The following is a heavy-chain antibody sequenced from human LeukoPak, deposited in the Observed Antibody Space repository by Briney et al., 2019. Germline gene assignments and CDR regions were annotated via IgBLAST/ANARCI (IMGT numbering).Heavy chain of an antibody. Sequence: GGSLRLSCAASGFTFRSYWMTWVRQYPGKGLEWVANIKQDGSETYYADSEKGRFTISRDNAKRSLYLQMNSLRAEDTAVYYCARVGARIYFYYYMDVWGKGTTVTVSS. J-gene: IGHJ6*03. CDR3: ARVGARIYFYYYMDV. CDR1: GFTFRSYW. CDR2: IKQDGSET. V-gene: IGHV3-7*01. D-gene: IGHD3-16*01.